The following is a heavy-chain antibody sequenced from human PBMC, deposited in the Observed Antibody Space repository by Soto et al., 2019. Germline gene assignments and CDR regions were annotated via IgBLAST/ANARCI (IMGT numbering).Heavy chain of an antibody. D-gene: IGHD2-15*01. V-gene: IGHV1-24*01. J-gene: IGHJ6*04. Sequence: GASVKVSCKVSGYTLTGFSMHWVRQAPGKGLGWMGGFDPEDGETIYAQKLQGRVTMTEDTSTDTAYMELSSLRSEDTAVYYCATGYCSGGSCPVSMDVWGKGTTVTVSS. CDR1: GYTLTGFS. CDR2: FDPEDGET. CDR3: ATGYCSGGSCPVSMDV.